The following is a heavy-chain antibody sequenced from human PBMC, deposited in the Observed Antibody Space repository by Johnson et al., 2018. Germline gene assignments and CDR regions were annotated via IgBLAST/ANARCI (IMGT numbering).Heavy chain of an antibody. Sequence: VQLVEAGGGLVKPGGSLRLSCAASGFTFSSYTMHWVRQAPGKGLEWVSSIIRSSNYVYYADSMEGRFTIYRANAKHSLYLQKNSLRAEDTAVYFCARDEGRYSYYGMDVWGQGTTVTVSS. CDR3: ARDEGRYSYYGMDV. CDR2: IIRSSNYV. J-gene: IGHJ6*02. CDR1: GFTFSSYT. V-gene: IGHV3-21*01.